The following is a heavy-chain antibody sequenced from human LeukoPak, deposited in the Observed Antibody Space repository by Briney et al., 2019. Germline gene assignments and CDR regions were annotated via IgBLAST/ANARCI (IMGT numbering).Heavy chain of an antibody. Sequence: GGSLRLSCAASGFTFSSYWMSWVRQAPGKGLMWVSQINSDGSATSCADPVKGRCTISRDSAKNMLYLEMNSLRVEDTAVYFCTRDHGLDVWGQGTTVTVSS. V-gene: IGHV3-74*01. CDR1: GFTFSSYW. CDR3: TRDHGLDV. J-gene: IGHJ6*02. CDR2: INSDGSAT.